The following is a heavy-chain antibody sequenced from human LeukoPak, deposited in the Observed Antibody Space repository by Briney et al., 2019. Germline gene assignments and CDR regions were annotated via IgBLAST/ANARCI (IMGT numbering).Heavy chain of an antibody. V-gene: IGHV3-64*04. CDR2: IAASWGNT. J-gene: IGHJ4*02. Sequence: GESLKISCLVSGFSFSSFGMHWVRQTPGKGLEFVSAIAASWGNTYYTASVKGRFTISRDNAKNSLYLQMNSLRAEDTAVYYCARGKYSSGWFDYWGQGTLVTVSS. CDR1: GFSFSSFG. D-gene: IGHD6-19*01. CDR3: ARGKYSSGWFDY.